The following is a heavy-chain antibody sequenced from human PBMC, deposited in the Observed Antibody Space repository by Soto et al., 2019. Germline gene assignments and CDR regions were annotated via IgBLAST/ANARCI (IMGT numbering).Heavy chain of an antibody. V-gene: IGHV1-69*06. D-gene: IGHD1-1*01. CDR2: IIPIFGTA. CDR1: GGTFSSYA. Sequence: SVKVSCKASGGTFSSYAISWVRQAPGQGLEWMGGIIPIFGTANYAQKFQGRVTITADKSTSTAYMELSSLRSEDTAVYYCARRELPAHDAFDIWGQGKIVTLSS. J-gene: IGHJ3*02. CDR3: ARRELPAHDAFDI.